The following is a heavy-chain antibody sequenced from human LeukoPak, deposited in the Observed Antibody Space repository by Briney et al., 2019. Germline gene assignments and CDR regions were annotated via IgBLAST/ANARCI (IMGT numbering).Heavy chain of an antibody. J-gene: IGHJ4*02. Sequence: SVKVSCKASGGTFSSYAISWVRQAPGQGLEWMGGIIPIFGTANYAQKFQGRVTITTDESTSTAYMELSSLRSEDTAVYYCARGGRVPYYYDSSGYYHFVYWGQGTLVTVSS. CDR3: ARGGRVPYYYDSSGYYHFVY. V-gene: IGHV1-69*05. CDR2: IIPIFGTA. CDR1: GGTFSSYA. D-gene: IGHD3-22*01.